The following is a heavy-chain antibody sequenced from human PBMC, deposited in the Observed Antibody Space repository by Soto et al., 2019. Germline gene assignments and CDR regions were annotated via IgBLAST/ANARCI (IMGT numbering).Heavy chain of an antibody. CDR3: ARVERGTATAVVDAFDI. Sequence: QVQLQQWGAGLLKPSETLSLTCAVYGGSVSSGSYYWSWIRQPPGKGLEWIGEMSHSGGTHFNPSLKSRVTISVDTSKNQFSLKMGFVTAADTALYDCARVERGTATAVVDAFDIWGPGTMVTVSS. CDR2: MSHSGGT. V-gene: IGHV4-34*01. CDR1: GGSVSSGSYY. J-gene: IGHJ3*02. D-gene: IGHD2-21*02.